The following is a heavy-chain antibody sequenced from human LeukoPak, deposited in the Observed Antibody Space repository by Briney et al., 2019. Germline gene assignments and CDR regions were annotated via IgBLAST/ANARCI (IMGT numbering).Heavy chain of an antibody. D-gene: IGHD3-10*01. CDR1: GGSFSGYY. V-gene: IGHV4-34*01. Sequence: SETLSLTCAVYGGSFSGYYWSGIRHPPGKGLEWIGEINHSGSTNYNPSLKSRVTISVDTSKNQFSLKLSSVTAADTAVYYCARDTRGVIDYWGQGTLVTVSS. CDR3: ARDTRGVIDY. J-gene: IGHJ4*02. CDR2: INHSGST.